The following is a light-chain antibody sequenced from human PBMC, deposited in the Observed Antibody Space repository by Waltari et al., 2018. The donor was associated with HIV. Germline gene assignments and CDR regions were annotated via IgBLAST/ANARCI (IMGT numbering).Light chain of an antibody. Sequence: QSALTQPASVSGSPGQSLTISCTGTSSAIGGYIHVSWYQQHSGKAPKLMIYDASNRPSGVSDRFSGSKSGNTASLTISGLQAEDEADYYCVSYTSSSTLILGGGTKVTVL. CDR3: VSYTSSSTLI. CDR1: SSAIGGYIH. CDR2: DAS. J-gene: IGLJ2*01. V-gene: IGLV2-14*01.